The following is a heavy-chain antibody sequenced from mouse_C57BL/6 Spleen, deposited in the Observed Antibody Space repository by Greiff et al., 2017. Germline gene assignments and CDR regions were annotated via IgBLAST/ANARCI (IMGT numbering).Heavy chain of an antibody. CDR1: GYTFTSYW. D-gene: IGHD1-1*01. CDR3: ARSGYGSSYPFAY. CDR2: IYPGSGST. J-gene: IGHJ3*01. V-gene: IGHV1-55*01. Sequence: QVQLKQSGAELVKPGASVKMSCKASGYTFTSYWITWVKQRPGQGLEWIGDIYPGSGSTNYNEKFKSKATLTVDTSSSTAYMQLSSLTSEDSAVYYCARSGYGSSYPFAYWGQGTLVTVSA.